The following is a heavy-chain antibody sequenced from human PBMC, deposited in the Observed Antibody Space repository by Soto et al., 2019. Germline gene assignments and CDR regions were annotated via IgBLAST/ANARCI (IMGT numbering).Heavy chain of an antibody. D-gene: IGHD2-21*02. J-gene: IGHJ4*02. CDR2: ISAYNGNT. V-gene: IGHV1-18*01. Sequence: GASVKVSCKASGYTFTSYGISWVRQTPGQGLEWMGWISAYNGNTNYAQKLQGRVTMTTDTSTSTAYMELRSLRSDDTAVYYCARLCGDVCSSPYFDNWGQGTLVTVSS. CDR3: ARLCGDVCSSPYFDN. CDR1: GYTFTSYG.